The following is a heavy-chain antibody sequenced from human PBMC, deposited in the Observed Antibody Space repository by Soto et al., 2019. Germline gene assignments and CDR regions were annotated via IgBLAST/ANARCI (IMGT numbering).Heavy chain of an antibody. Sequence: PGESLKISCKGSGYSFTSYWIGWVRQMPGKGLEWMGIIYPGDSDTRYSPSFQGQVTISADKSISTAYLQWSSLKASDTAMYYCARPIESQVKRYSYGSDYYDSSGYYYDHWGQGTLVTVSS. D-gene: IGHD3-22*01. J-gene: IGHJ5*02. V-gene: IGHV5-51*01. CDR3: ARPIESQVKRYSYGSDYYDSSGYYYDH. CDR2: IYPGDSDT. CDR1: GYSFTSYW.